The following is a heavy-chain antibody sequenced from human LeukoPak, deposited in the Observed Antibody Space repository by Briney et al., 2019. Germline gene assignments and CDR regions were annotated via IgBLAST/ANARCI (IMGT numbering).Heavy chain of an antibody. D-gene: IGHD2-2*01. Sequence: PSETLSLTCTVSGGSISSSSYYWGWIRQPPGKGLEWIGSIYYSGSTYYNPSLKSRVTISVDTSKNQFSLKLSSVTAADTAVYYCASPYCASTSCYANNWLDPWGQGTLVTVSS. CDR2: IYYSGST. CDR3: ASPYCASTSCYANNWLDP. CDR1: GGSISSSSYY. V-gene: IGHV4-39*01. J-gene: IGHJ5*02.